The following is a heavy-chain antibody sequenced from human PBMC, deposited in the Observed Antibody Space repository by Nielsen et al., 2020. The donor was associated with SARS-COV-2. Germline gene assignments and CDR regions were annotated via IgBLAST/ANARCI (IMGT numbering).Heavy chain of an antibody. CDR1: GYTFTTYY. D-gene: IGHD3-22*01. J-gene: IGHJ6*02. V-gene: IGHV1-46*01. Sequence: ASVKVSCKASGYTFTTYYMHRVRQAPGQGLEWMGVINPGSGSTNYAQKFQERVTITRDMSTSTAYMELSSLRSEDTAVYYCAADSLGYYYDNSGYYYYGMDVWGQGTTVTVSS. CDR3: AADSLGYYYDNSGYYYYGMDV. CDR2: INPGSGST.